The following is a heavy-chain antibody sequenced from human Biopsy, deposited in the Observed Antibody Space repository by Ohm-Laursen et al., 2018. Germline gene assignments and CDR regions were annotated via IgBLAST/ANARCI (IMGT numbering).Heavy chain of an antibody. J-gene: IGHJ5*02. CDR1: GGSISNNNYY. CDR3: ARDYDTSGYYYVS. Sequence: SDTLSLTCTVSGGSISNNNYYWGWIRQPPGKGLEWIGSIFYRGSTHYKPSLKSRVNISVDTSKNQFSLKRNSMTAADTAVYYCARDYDTSGYYYVSWGQGTLVTVSS. CDR2: IFYRGST. D-gene: IGHD3-22*01. V-gene: IGHV4-39*01.